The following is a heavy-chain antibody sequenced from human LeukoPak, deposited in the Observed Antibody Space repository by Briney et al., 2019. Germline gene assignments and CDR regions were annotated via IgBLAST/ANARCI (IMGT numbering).Heavy chain of an antibody. CDR2: IRYDGSSK. V-gene: IGHV3-30*02. D-gene: IGHD6-19*01. CDR3: ARDHLSSGSSPNYYYYYYMDV. J-gene: IGHJ6*03. Sequence: GGSLRLSCAASGFTFSSYGMHWVRQAPGKGLEWVAFIRYDGSSKYYADSVKGRFTISRDNSKNTLYLQMNSLRAEDTAVYYCARDHLSSGSSPNYYYYYYMDVWGKGTTVTISS. CDR1: GFTFSSYG.